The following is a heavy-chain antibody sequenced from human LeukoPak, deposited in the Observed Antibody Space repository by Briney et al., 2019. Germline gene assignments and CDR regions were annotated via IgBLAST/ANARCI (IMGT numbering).Heavy chain of an antibody. CDR1: GGTFSSYA. CDR3: AAQRDCSSTSCYEY. V-gene: IGHV1-69*13. CDR2: IIPIFGTA. D-gene: IGHD2-2*01. J-gene: IGHJ4*02. Sequence: ASVKVSCKASGGTFSSYANSWVRQAPGQGLEWMGGIIPIFGTANYAQKFQGRVTITADESTSTAYMELSSLRSEDTAVYYCAAQRDCSSTSCYEYWGQGTLVTVSS.